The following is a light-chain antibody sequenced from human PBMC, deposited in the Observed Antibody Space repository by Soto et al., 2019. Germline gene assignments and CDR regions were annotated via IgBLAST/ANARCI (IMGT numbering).Light chain of an antibody. Sequence: QSVLTQPASVSGSPGQSITISCTGTSSDVGGYNYVSWYQQHPGKAPKLMIYDVSNRPSGVSNRFSGSKSGNTASVTISGLQAEDEADYYCSSYTSSSTLYVVFGGGTKLTVL. V-gene: IGLV2-14*01. J-gene: IGLJ2*01. CDR3: SSYTSSSTLYVV. CDR2: DVS. CDR1: SSDVGGYNY.